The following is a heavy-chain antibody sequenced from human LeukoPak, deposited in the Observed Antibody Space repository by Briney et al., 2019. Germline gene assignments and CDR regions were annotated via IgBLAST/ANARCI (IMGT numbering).Heavy chain of an antibody. Sequence: GGSLRLSCAASGFTFSDYAMNWVRQAPGKGLEWVSEISGSGVSTYYADSVKGRFTISRDNSENTMYLQMNSLRSEDTAVYYCAKSVTVGTTRGHFDYWGQGTLVTVSS. CDR2: ISGSGVST. V-gene: IGHV3-23*01. CDR3: AKSVTVGTTRGHFDY. CDR1: GFTFSDYA. D-gene: IGHD1-26*01. J-gene: IGHJ4*02.